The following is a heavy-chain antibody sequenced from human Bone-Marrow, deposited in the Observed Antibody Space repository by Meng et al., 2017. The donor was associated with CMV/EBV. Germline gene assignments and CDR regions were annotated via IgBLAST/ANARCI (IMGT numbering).Heavy chain of an antibody. CDR1: GGSFSGYY. J-gene: IGHJ4*02. Sequence: QVQLQQWGAGLVKPSETLSLTCAVYGGSFSGYYWSWIRQPPGKGLEWIGEINHSGSTNYNPSLKSRVTISVDTSKNQFSLKLSSVTAADTAVYYCARGGWSSSGRKGLGRPWYYWGQGTLVTVSS. D-gene: IGHD6-19*01. CDR3: ARGGWSSSGRKGLGRPWYY. CDR2: INHSGST. V-gene: IGHV4-34*01.